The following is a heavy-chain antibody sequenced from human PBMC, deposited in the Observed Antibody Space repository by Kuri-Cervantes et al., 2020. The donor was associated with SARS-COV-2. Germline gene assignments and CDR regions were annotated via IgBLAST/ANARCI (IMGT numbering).Heavy chain of an antibody. V-gene: IGHV3-48*04. CDR2: ISSSGSTI. Sequence: GGSLRLSCAASGLTFSSYSMNWVRQAPGKGLEWVSYISSSGSTIYYADSVKGRFTISRDNAKNSLYLQMNSLRAEDTAVYYCARERVYGTGLDYWGQGTLVTVSS. D-gene: IGHD5/OR15-5a*01. CDR3: ARERVYGTGLDY. J-gene: IGHJ4*02. CDR1: GLTFSSYS.